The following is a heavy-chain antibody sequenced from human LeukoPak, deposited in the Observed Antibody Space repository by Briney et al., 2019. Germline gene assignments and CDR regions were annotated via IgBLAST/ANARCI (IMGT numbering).Heavy chain of an antibody. CDR3: ARDPRITIFGVASD. CDR2: INPNSGGT. CDR1: GYTFTCYY. D-gene: IGHD3-3*01. V-gene: IGHV1-2*02. Sequence: ASVKVSCKASGYTFTCYYMHWVRQAPGQGLEWMGWINPNSGGTNYAQKFQGRVTMTRDTSISTAYMELSRLRSDDTAVYYCARDPRITIFGVASDWGQGTLVTVSS. J-gene: IGHJ4*02.